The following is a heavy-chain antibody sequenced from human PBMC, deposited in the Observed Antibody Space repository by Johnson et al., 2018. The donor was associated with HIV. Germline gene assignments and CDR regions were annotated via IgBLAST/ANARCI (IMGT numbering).Heavy chain of an antibody. CDR3: ASLVGSSSGEAFDI. D-gene: IGHD6-6*01. Sequence: VQLVESGGGLVQSGGSLRLSCAASGFTFSSYAMSWVRQAPGKGLEWVSAISSSGGSTYYADSVKGRFTISRDNSKNTLHLQMNSLRAEDTAVYYCASLVGSSSGEAFDIWGQGTMVTVSS. V-gene: IGHV3-23*04. J-gene: IGHJ3*02. CDR1: GFTFSSYA. CDR2: ISSSGGST.